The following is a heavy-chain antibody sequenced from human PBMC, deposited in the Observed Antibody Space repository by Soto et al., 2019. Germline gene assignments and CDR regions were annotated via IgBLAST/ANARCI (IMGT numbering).Heavy chain of an antibody. CDR3: AREGPYCYGSGSYGYYGMDV. V-gene: IGHV4-30-4*01. J-gene: IGHJ6*02. CDR2: IYYSGST. D-gene: IGHD3-10*01. Sequence: PSETLSLTCTVSGGSISSGDYYWSWIRQPPGKGLEWIGYIYYSGSTYYNPSLKSRVTISVDTSKNQFSLKLSSVTAADTAVYYCAREGPYCYGSGSYGYYGMDVWGQGTTVTVSS. CDR1: GGSISSGDYY.